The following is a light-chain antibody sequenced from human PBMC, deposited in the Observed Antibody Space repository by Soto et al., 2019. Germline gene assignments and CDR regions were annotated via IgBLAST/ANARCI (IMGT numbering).Light chain of an antibody. V-gene: IGLV1-47*01. Sequence: QSVLTQPPSASGTPGQTVTISCSGSNSNIGSNCVCWYQQLPGTAPKLLIYRNNHRPSGVPDRFSGSKSGTSASLAISGLRSEDEADYYCSTWDDSLPGIVVFGGGTKLTVL. CDR3: STWDDSLPGIVV. CDR2: RNN. J-gene: IGLJ2*01. CDR1: NSNIGSNC.